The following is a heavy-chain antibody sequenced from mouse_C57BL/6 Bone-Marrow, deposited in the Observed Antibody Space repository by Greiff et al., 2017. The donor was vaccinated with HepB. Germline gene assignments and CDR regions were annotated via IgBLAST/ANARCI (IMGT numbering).Heavy chain of an antibody. D-gene: IGHD2-4*01. CDR2: ISSGGSYT. J-gene: IGHJ2*01. CDR3: ARQEGLRPDY. V-gene: IGHV5-6*01. CDR1: GFTFSSYG. Sequence: EVQGVESGGDLVKPGGSLKLSCAASGFTFSSYGMSWVRQTPDKRLEWVATISSGGSYTYYPDSVKGRFTISRDNAKNTLYLQMSSLKSEDTAMYYCARQEGLRPDYWGQGTTLTVSS.